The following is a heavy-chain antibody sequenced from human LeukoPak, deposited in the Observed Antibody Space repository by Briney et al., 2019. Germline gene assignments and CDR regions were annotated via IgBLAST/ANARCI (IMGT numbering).Heavy chain of an antibody. Sequence: GASVKVSCKASGYTFTSYGISWVRQAPGQGLEWMGWISAYNGKTNYAQKLQGRVTMTTDTSTSTAYMELRSLRSDDTAVYYCARVGEYYYDSSGYYYYYYGMDVWGQGTTVTVSS. CDR3: ARVGEYYYDSSGYYYYYYGMDV. CDR1: GYTFTSYG. J-gene: IGHJ6*02. D-gene: IGHD3-22*01. CDR2: ISAYNGKT. V-gene: IGHV1-18*01.